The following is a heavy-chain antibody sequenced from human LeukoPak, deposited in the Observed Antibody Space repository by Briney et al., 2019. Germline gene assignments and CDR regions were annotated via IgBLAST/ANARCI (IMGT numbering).Heavy chain of an antibody. V-gene: IGHV3-23*01. CDR3: ATYSSWYFEYFQH. CDR1: GFTFSSYA. D-gene: IGHD6-13*01. CDR2: ISGSGGST. J-gene: IGHJ1*01. Sequence: GGSLRLSCAASGFTFSSYAMSWVRQAPGKGLEWVSAISGSGGSTYYADSVKGRFTISRDNSKNTLYLQMNSLRAEDTAVYYCATYSSWYFEYFQHWGQGTLVTVSS.